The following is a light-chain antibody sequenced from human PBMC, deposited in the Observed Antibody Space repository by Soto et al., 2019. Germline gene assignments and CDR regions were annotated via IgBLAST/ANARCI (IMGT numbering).Light chain of an antibody. CDR2: EVT. CDR3: CSYADNNDYV. J-gene: IGLJ1*01. CDR1: RSDVGAYNY. Sequence: QSVLTQPPSASGSLGQSVTISCTGTRSDVGAYNYVSWYQQHPGKAPKLMIYEVTRRPSGVPDRFSGSKSGNTASLNVSGLQAEDEADYYCCSYADNNDYVFGTGTKLTVL. V-gene: IGLV2-8*01.